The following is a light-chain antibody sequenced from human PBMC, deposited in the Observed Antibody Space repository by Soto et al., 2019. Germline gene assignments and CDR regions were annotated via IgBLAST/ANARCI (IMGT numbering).Light chain of an antibody. Sequence: VIWVTQSPSLVSASTGDRVTITCRTSPDIGTNLAWYQQRPGKAPEVLIYTASTLQSGVPSRFSGSGAGTDFTLTISSLQSEDSATYYCQQYYSFPVTLGGGTKVEI. CDR2: TAS. CDR3: QQYYSFPVT. CDR1: PDIGTN. V-gene: IGKV1D-8*03. J-gene: IGKJ4*01.